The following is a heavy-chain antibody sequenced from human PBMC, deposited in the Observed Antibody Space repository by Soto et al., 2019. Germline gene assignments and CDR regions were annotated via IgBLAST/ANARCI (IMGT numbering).Heavy chain of an antibody. CDR3: AKGYRADTTNCYNDA. V-gene: IGHV3-23*01. D-gene: IGHD2-2*02. CDR1: GFTFSSYA. CDR2: LSNGGATT. Sequence: PGGSLRLSCAASGFTFSSYAMTWVRQAPGKGLEWVSTLSNGGATTYHADSVKGRFTISRDNSKNTVYLQMDSLRVEDTAVYYCAKGYRADTTNCYNDAWGQGTLVTVSS. J-gene: IGHJ5*02.